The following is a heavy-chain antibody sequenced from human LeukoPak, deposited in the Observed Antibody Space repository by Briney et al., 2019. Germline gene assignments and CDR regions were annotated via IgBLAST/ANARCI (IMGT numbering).Heavy chain of an antibody. V-gene: IGHV4-38-2*02. D-gene: IGHD1-7*01. Sequence: SETLSLTCTVSGYSISSGYYWGWIRQPPGKGLEWIGSIYHSGSTYYNPSLKSRVTISVDTSKNQFSLKLSSVTAADTAVYYCARDSLRNYEQRVDYWGQGTLVTVSS. CDR3: ARDSLRNYEQRVDY. CDR2: IYHSGST. CDR1: GYSISSGYY. J-gene: IGHJ4*02.